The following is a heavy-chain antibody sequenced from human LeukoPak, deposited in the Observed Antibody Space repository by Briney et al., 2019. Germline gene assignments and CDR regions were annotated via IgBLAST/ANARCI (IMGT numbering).Heavy chain of an antibody. V-gene: IGHV1-18*01. Sequence: EASVKVSCKASGYTFTNYAISWVRQAPGQGLEWVGWISPYNGTTNYAQKLLGRVTMTTDTSTTTAYIELRSLRSDDTAVYYCARGSGDVLTAYYKGPQDHWFDPWGQGTLVAVSS. CDR1: GYTFTNYA. CDR2: ISPYNGTT. D-gene: IGHD3-9*01. CDR3: ARGSGDVLTAYYKGPQDHWFDP. J-gene: IGHJ5*02.